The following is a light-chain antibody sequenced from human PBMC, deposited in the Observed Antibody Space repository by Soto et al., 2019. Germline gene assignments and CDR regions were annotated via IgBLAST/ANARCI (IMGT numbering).Light chain of an antibody. Sequence: DIQMTQSPSSLSASVRDIVTITCRASQTIDRYLHWYQHKPGQAPTLLIFRASSLQRGVPTRFTGSGSGTHYTLVIDSLQPEDFATYFCQQTYSTPLTFGGGTRVEI. CDR3: QQTYSTPLT. V-gene: IGKV1-39*01. J-gene: IGKJ4*01. CDR1: QTIDRY. CDR2: RAS.